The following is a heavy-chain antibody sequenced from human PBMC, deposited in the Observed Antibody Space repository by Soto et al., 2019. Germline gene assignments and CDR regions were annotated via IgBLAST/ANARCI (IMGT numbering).Heavy chain of an antibody. V-gene: IGHV3-64D*06. D-gene: IGHD5-18*01. J-gene: IGHJ6*02. CDR3: VKDRYYSYGYVNDYYYYSMDV. CDR2: INSNGGRT. Sequence: GGSLRLSCSASGFTFSCYAMHWVRQAPGKGLEYVSTINSNGGRTYYADSVKGRFTVSRENSKNTLDLQMTSLRGEDTAVYYCVKDRYYSYGYVNDYYYYSMDVWGQGTTVTVSS. CDR1: GFTFSCYA.